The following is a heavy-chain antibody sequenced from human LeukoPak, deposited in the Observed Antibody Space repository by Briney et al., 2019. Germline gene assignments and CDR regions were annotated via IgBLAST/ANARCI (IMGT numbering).Heavy chain of an antibody. CDR2: ISGSGGST. J-gene: IGHJ6*03. CDR3: AKYESLRRVYYYYYMDV. D-gene: IGHD1-14*01. CDR1: GFTFSSYA. Sequence: GGSLRLSCAASGFTFSSYAMSWVRQAPGKGLEWVSAISGSGGSTYYADSVKGRFTISRDNSKNTLYLQMNSLRAEDTAVYYCAKYESLRRVYYYYYMDVWGKGTTVTVSS. V-gene: IGHV3-23*01.